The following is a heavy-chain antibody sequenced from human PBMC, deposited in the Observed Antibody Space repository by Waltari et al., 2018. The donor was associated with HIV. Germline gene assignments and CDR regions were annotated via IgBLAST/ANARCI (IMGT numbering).Heavy chain of an antibody. V-gene: IGHV3-74*01. D-gene: IGHD6-19*01. Sequence: EVQLVESGGGLVQPGGSLRLSCAASGVTFSRYWMHWVRQVQGKGLVWVSRIRSDGRSTTYADSVKGRFTISRDNAKSTLYLEMNSLGAEDTAVYYCVRDLLNIGVAGTVWGQGTMVTVSS. J-gene: IGHJ3*01. CDR2: IRSDGRST. CDR1: GVTFSRYW. CDR3: VRDLLNIGVAGTV.